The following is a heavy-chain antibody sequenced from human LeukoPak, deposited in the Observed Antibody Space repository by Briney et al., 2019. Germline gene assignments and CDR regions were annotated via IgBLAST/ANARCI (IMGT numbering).Heavy chain of an antibody. CDR2: IYPGDSDT. CDR3: ARIVATIYYYHGMDV. V-gene: IGHV5-51*01. Sequence: GESLKISCKGSGYSFTSYWIGWVRQMPGKGLEWMGIIYPGDSDTRYSPSFQGQVTISADKSISTAYLQWSSLKASDTAMYYCARIVATIYYYHGMDVWGQGTTVTVSS. CDR1: GYSFTSYW. D-gene: IGHD5-12*01. J-gene: IGHJ6*02.